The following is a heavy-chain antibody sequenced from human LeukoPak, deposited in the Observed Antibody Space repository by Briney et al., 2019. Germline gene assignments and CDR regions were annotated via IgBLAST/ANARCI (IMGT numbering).Heavy chain of an antibody. J-gene: IGHJ3*02. CDR1: GGSISSYY. Sequence: SETLSLTCTVSGGSISSYYWSWIRQPAGKGLEWIGRIYTSGSTNYNPSLKSRVTMSVDTSKNQFSLKLSSVTAADTAVYYCARGARYDFWSGSDDAFDIWGQGTMVTVSS. CDR2: IYTSGST. CDR3: ARGARYDFWSGSDDAFDI. D-gene: IGHD3-3*01. V-gene: IGHV4-4*07.